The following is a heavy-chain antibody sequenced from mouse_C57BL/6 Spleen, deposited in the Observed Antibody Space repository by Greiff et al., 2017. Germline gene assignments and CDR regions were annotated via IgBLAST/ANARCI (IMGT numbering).Heavy chain of an antibody. CDR1: GYSITSGYY. D-gene: IGHD2-2*01. J-gene: IGHJ3*01. CDR3: ARDGYIAY. Sequence: DVKLQESGPGLVKPSQSLSLTCSVTGYSITSGYYWNWIRQFPGNKLEWMGYISYDGSNNYNPSLKNRISITRDTSKNQFFLKLNSVTTEDTATYYCARDGYIAYWGQGTLVTVSA. CDR2: ISYDGSN. V-gene: IGHV3-6*01.